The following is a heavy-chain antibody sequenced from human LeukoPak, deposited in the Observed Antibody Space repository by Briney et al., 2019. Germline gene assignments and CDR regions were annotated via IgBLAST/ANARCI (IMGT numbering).Heavy chain of an antibody. CDR3: AKVIYTTGWSYFDN. V-gene: IGHV3-23*01. CDR2: ISRSGGTT. J-gene: IGHJ4*02. Sequence: GGSLRLPCSASGFPFSSYAMSWVRRAPGKGREGVSTISRSGGTTYYADSVKGRVTISRDNSNNTLYQRMNSLRAEDTAVYYCAKVIYTTGWSYFDNWGQGTLFTVSS. D-gene: IGHD6-19*01. CDR1: GFPFSSYA.